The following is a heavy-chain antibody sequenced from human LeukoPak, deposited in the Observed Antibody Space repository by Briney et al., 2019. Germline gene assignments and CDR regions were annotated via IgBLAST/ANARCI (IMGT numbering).Heavy chain of an antibody. J-gene: IGHJ4*02. CDR3: AKGITYYYDGSDLIDY. D-gene: IGHD3-22*01. V-gene: IGHV3-23*01. CDR2: ISGSGGST. Sequence: PGGSLRLYCAASGFTFSSYAMSWVRQAPGKGLEWVSAISGSGGSTYYADSVKGRFTISRDNSKNTLYLQMNSLRAEDTAIYYCAKGITYYYDGSDLIDYWGQGTLVTVSS. CDR1: GFTFSSYA.